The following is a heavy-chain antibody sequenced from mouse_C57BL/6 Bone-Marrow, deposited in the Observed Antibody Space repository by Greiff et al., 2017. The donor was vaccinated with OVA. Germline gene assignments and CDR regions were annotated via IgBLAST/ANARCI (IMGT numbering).Heavy chain of an antibody. V-gene: IGHV14-4*01. CDR2: IDPENGDT. Sequence: VQLQQSGAELVRPGASVKLSCTASGFNIKDDYMHWVNERPEQGLEWIGWIDPENGDTEYASKFQGKATITADTSSKTVYLHLSNLTSEDTAVYYCTTYRYWGQGTTLTVSS. CDR3: TTYRY. CDR1: GFNIKDDY. J-gene: IGHJ2*01.